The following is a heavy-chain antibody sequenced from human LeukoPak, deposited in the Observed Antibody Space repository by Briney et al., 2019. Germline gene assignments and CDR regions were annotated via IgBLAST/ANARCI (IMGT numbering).Heavy chain of an antibody. CDR3: KSGGAAPGSFDY. CDR2: IKYDGSEE. CDR1: GFTFSTYW. J-gene: IGHJ4*02. Sequence: GGSLRLSCAASGFTFSTYWMSWMRQAPGKGLEWMANIKYDGSEEYYVDSVKGRFTISRDNAKNSLYLQLNSLRVEDTAVYYCKSGGAAPGSFDYWGQGTLVTVSP. D-gene: IGHD1-1*01. V-gene: IGHV3-7*01.